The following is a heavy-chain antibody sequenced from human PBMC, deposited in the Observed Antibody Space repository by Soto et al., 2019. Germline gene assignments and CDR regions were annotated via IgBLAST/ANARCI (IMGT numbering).Heavy chain of an antibody. CDR1: GYTFTSYD. J-gene: IGHJ3*02. Sequence: ASVKVSCKASGYTFTSYDINWVRQATGQGLEWMGWMNPNSGSTNYAQKFQGWVTMTRDTSISTAYMELSRLRSDDTAVYYCARGYNWNDGRRNAFDIWGKGTMVTVSS. CDR2: MNPNSGST. CDR3: ARGYNWNDGRRNAFDI. D-gene: IGHD1-1*01. V-gene: IGHV1-8*01.